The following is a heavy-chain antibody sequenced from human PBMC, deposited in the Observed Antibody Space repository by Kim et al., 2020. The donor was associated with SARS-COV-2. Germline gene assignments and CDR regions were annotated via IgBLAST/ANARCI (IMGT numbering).Heavy chain of an antibody. V-gene: IGHV4-34*01. CDR1: GGSFSGYY. J-gene: IGHJ6*02. CDR2: INHSGST. Sequence: SETLSLTCAVYGGSFSGYYWSWIRQPPGKGLEWIGEINHSGSTNYNPSLKSRVTISVDTSKNQFSLKLSSVTAADTAVYYCARGRGAYHYYGMDVWGQGT. CDR3: ARGRGAYHYYGMDV. D-gene: IGHD1-26*01.